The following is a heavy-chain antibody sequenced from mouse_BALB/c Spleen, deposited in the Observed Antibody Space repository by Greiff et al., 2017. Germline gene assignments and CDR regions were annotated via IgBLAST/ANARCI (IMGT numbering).Heavy chain of an antibody. CDR3: ARGGFFEC. J-gene: IGHJ2*01. CDR1: GYTFTSYW. CDR2: INPSTGYT. V-gene: IGHV1-7*01. Sequence: VQLQQSGAELAKPGASVKMSCKASGYTFTSYWMHWVKQRPGQGLEWIGYINPSTGYTEYNQKFKDKATLTADKSSSTAYMQLSSLTSEDSAVYWCARGGFFECWGEGTTLTVSS.